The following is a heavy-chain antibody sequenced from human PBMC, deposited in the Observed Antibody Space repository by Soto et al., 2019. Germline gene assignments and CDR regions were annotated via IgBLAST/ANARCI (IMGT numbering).Heavy chain of an antibody. Sequence: SETLSLTCSVSGGSISSSYYYWAWIRQPPGKGLEWIGTIYYSGATHSNPSLKSRVTISVDTSKNQFSLKLSSVTAADTAVYYCARERPDGSRLDPWGQGTLVTVSS. J-gene: IGHJ5*02. CDR3: ARERPDGSRLDP. CDR1: GGSISSSYYY. CDR2: IYYSGAT. V-gene: IGHV4-39*07. D-gene: IGHD6-13*01.